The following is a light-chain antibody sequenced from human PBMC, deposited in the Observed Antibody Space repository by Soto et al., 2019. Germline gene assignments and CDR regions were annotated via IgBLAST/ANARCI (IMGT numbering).Light chain of an antibody. V-gene: IGLV1-44*01. J-gene: IGLJ1*01. Sequence: QSVLTQPPSAAGTPGQRVTISCSGSSSNIVSSTVNWYQQLPGTAPKLLIYSNNQRPSGAPDRVSGSKSGTSASLAISGLQSEDEADYYCAAWDDSLNGYYVFGTGTKVTVL. CDR3: AAWDDSLNGYYV. CDR1: SSNIVSST. CDR2: SNN.